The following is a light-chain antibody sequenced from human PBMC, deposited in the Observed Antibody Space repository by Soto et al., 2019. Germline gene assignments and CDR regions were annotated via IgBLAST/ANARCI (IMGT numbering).Light chain of an antibody. CDR3: QSYDSRNVV. Sequence: NFMLTQPHSVSESPGKTVTISCTRSSGSIASNYVQWYQQRPGSAPTTVIYEDNQTPSGVPDRFSGSIDSSSNSASLAISGLKTEDEADYSCQSYDSRNVVFGGGTKLTVL. CDR1: SGSIASNY. V-gene: IGLV6-57*03. J-gene: IGLJ2*01. CDR2: EDN.